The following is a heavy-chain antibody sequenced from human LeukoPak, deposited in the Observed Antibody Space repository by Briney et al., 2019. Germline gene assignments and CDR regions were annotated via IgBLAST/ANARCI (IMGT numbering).Heavy chain of an antibody. V-gene: IGHV3-64*01. CDR3: ARKPRGSYQYYFDY. D-gene: IGHD1-26*01. J-gene: IGHJ4*02. CDR1: GFTFSSYA. Sequence: PGGSLRLSCAASGFTFSSYAMHWVRQAPGKGLEYVSAISSNGGSTYYANSVKGRFTISRDNSKNTLYLQMGSLRAEDMAVYYCARKPRGSYQYYFDYWGQGTLVTVSS. CDR2: ISSNGGST.